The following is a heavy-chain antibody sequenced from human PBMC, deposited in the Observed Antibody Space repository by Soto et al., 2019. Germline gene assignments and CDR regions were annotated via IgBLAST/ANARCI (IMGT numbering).Heavy chain of an antibody. CDR3: ARTLLGVLEVTVTGWFDP. Sequence: QVQLQESGPGLVKPSETLSLTCTVSGGSISSYYWSWIRQPAGKGLEWIGRIYTSGSTNYSPSLKSRVTVSVDTSKNQFSLKLSSVTAADTAVYYCARTLLGVLEVTVTGWFDPWGQGTLVTVSS. D-gene: IGHD4-17*01. V-gene: IGHV4-4*07. CDR1: GGSISSYY. CDR2: IYTSGST. J-gene: IGHJ5*02.